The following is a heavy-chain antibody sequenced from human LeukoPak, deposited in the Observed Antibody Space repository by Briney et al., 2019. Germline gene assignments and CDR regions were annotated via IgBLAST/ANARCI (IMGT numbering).Heavy chain of an antibody. J-gene: IGHJ4*02. CDR1: GGSISSYY. Sequence: PSETLSLTCTVSGGSISSYYWSWIRQPPGKGLEWIGYIYYSGSTNYNPSLKSRVTISVDTSKNQFSLKLSSVTAADTAVYYCAREEMVRGAHFDYWGQGTLVTVSS. CDR2: IYYSGST. D-gene: IGHD3-10*01. V-gene: IGHV4-59*01. CDR3: AREEMVRGAHFDY.